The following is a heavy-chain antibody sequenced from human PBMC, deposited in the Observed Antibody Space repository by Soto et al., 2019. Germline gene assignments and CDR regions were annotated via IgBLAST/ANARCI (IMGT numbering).Heavy chain of an antibody. CDR1: GFTFSSYS. V-gene: IGHV3-48*01. D-gene: IGHD2-2*01. Sequence: PGGSLRLSCAASGFTFSSYSMNWVRQAPGKGLEWVSYISSSSSTIYYADSVKGRFTISRDNAKNSLYLQMNSLRAEDTAVYYCAREYCSSTSRLNRLDPWGQGTLVTVSS. J-gene: IGHJ5*02. CDR2: ISSSSSTI. CDR3: AREYCSSTSRLNRLDP.